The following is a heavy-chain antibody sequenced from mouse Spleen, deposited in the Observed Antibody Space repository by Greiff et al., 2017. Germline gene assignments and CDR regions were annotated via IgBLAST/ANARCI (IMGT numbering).Heavy chain of an antibody. V-gene: IGHV1-42*01. Sequence: VHVKQSGPELVKPGASVKISCKASGYSFTGYYMNWVKQSPEKSLEWIGEINPSTGGTTYNQKFKAKATLTVDKSSSTAYMQLKSLTSEDSAVYYCARWGYDYAMDYWGQGTSVTVSS. D-gene: IGHD3-1*01. CDR1: GYSFTGYY. CDR3: ARWGYDYAMDY. CDR2: INPSTGGT. J-gene: IGHJ4*01.